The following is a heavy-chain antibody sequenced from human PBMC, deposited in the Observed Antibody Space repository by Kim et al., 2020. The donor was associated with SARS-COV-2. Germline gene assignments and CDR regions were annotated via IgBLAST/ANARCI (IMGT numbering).Heavy chain of an antibody. CDR1: GYSFTSYW. CDR2: IYPGDSDT. Sequence: GESLKISCKGSGYSFTSYWIGWVRQMPGKGLEWMGIIYPGDSDTRYSPSFQGQVTISADKSISTAYLQWSSLKASDTAMYYCARSCSGCHTVSWYYYYGMDVWGQGTTVTVSS. J-gene: IGHJ6*02. D-gene: IGHD6-19*01. CDR3: ARSCSGCHTVSWYYYYGMDV. V-gene: IGHV5-51*01.